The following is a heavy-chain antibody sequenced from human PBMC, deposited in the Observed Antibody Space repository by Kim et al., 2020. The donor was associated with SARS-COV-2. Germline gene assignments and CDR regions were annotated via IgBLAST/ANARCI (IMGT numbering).Heavy chain of an antibody. CDR2: IIPIFGTA. D-gene: IGHD3-10*01. V-gene: IGHV1-69*13. CDR3: ARVYGSGSYWHYGMDV. J-gene: IGHJ6*02. CDR1: GGTFSSYA. Sequence: SVKVSCKASGGTFSSYAISWVRQAPGQGLEWMGGIIPIFGTANYAQKFQGRVTITADESTSTAYMELSSLRSEDTAVYYCARVYGSGSYWHYGMDVWGQGTTVTVSS.